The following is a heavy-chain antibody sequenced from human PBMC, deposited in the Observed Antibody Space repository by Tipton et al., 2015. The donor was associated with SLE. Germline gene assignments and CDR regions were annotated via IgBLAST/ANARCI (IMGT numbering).Heavy chain of an antibody. CDR1: GGSISGYY. V-gene: IGHV4-59*12. CDR3: ARDGGPWTWFDP. CDR2: ISFSGLT. D-gene: IGHD3-16*01. J-gene: IGHJ5*02. Sequence: TLSLTCTVSGGSISGYYWSWVRQPPGKGLEWIGYISFSGLTNYNPSVRSRVSTSMDTSKNQFSLQMSSVTAADTAVYYCARDGGPWTWFDPWGQGTLVTVSS.